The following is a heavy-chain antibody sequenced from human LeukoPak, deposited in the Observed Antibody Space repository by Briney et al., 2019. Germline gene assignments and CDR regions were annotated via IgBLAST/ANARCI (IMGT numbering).Heavy chain of an antibody. CDR3: ARREYDFWSGYLFDY. J-gene: IGHJ4*02. V-gene: IGHV4-34*01. CDR2: INHSGST. D-gene: IGHD3-3*01. CDR1: GGSFSGYY. Sequence: SETLSLTCAVYGGSFSGYYWSWIRQPPGKGLEWIGEINHSGSTNYNPSLKSRVTISVDTSKNQFSLKLSSVTAADTAVYYCARREYDFWSGYLFDYWGQGTLVTVSS.